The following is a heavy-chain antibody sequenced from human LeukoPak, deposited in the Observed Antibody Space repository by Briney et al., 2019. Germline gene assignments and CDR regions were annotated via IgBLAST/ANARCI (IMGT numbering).Heavy chain of an antibody. CDR1: GFTFSDYS. CDR2: IGIDSGNT. V-gene: IGHV3-48*01. J-gene: IGHJ4*02. Sequence: GGSLRLSCAASGFTFSDYSMNWVRQAPGKGLEWISYIGIDSGNTNHADSVKGRFTISGDKVKNSLYLQMNSLRVEDTAVYYCARDYKYAFDNWGQGTLVTVSS. CDR3: ARDYKYAFDN. D-gene: IGHD5-24*01.